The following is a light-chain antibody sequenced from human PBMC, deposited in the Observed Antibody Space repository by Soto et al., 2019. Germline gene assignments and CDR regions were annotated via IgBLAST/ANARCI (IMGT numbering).Light chain of an antibody. CDR2: YDS. CDR3: QVWDSSSDHPV. Sequence: SYELTQPPSVSVAPGKTARITCGTSNIGNPNVHWYQQRPGQAPVVVIYYDSDRPSGIPERFSGSNSGNTATLTISRVEAGDEADYYCQVWDSSSDHPVFGGGTKLTVL. CDR1: NIGNPN. V-gene: IGLV3-21*04. J-gene: IGLJ2*01.